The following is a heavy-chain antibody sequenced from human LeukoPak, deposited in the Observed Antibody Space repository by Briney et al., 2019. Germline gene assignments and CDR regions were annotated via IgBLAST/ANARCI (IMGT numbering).Heavy chain of an antibody. D-gene: IGHD3-10*01. J-gene: IGHJ5*02. Sequence: GGSLRLSCAASGFTFSAYSMNWVRQAPGKGLEWVSSISSSSNYIYYADSVKGRFTISRDNAKNSLYLQMNSLRAEDTAVYYCAREAYGSGNDYNFGTNNWFDPWGQGTLVTVSS. CDR1: GFTFSAYS. CDR2: ISSSSNYI. CDR3: AREAYGSGNDYNFGTNNWFDP. V-gene: IGHV3-21*04.